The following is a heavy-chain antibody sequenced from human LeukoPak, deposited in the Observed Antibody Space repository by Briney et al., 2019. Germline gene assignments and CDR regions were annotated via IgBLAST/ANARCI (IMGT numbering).Heavy chain of an antibody. J-gene: IGHJ5*02. D-gene: IGHD5-18*01. V-gene: IGHV3-53*05. CDR3: ARDRAGIQSWVELDL. CDR1: GLTVTSTY. Sequence: PGGSLRLSCTVSGLTVTSTYMDWVRQPPGKGPEWVALIRGDAGTVYADSVKGRFTISRDNSKNMVYLQMNSLRPEDSAVYYCARDRAGIQSWVELDLWGQGTLVTVSS. CDR2: IRGDAGT.